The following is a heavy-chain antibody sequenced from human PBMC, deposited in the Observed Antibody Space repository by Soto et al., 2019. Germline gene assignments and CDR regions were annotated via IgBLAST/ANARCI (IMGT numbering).Heavy chain of an antibody. J-gene: IGHJ6*02. D-gene: IGHD3-16*01. CDR2: INPSDGDT. CDR3: ARGRRDDRSLLLGEFYYAMDV. V-gene: IGHV1-46*01. Sequence: QVQVVQSGAEVKKPGASVKVSCTASGYTLTSYYLHWVRQAAGQGLEWLAIINPSDGDTKYAQKFQGRVTTTRDTATTTVHMELSSLRSEDTAVYYCARGRRDDRSLLLGEFYYAMDVWGQGTTVTVSS. CDR1: GYTLTSYY.